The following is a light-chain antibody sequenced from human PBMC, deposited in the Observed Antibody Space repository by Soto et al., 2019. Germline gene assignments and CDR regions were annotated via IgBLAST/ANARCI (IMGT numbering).Light chain of an antibody. J-gene: IGKJ5*01. Sequence: EVVLTQSPVTLSLSPGERATLSCRAIQSFRGLLAWYQQKPGQAPRLLIYDAYNRATGIPPRFSGSGSGTDFTLTISSLEPEDSAVYYCQQRHMWPSTFGQGTRLEIK. CDR1: QSFRGL. V-gene: IGKV3-11*01. CDR3: QQRHMWPST. CDR2: DAY.